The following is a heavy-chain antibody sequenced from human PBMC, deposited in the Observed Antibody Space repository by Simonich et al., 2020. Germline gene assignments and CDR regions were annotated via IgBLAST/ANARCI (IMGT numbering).Heavy chain of an antibody. J-gene: IGHJ4*02. CDR2: MNHNSGNT. CDR3: ARGRGGMSRGYVDY. Sequence: QVQLVQSGAEVKKPGASVKVSCKASGYTLTSYDINWGRQATGQGLEGMVWMNHNSGNTGYANKFQGRVTITRNTSISTAYMGLSSLRSEDTAVYYCARGRGGMSRGYVDYWGQGTLVTVSS. D-gene: IGHD2-15*01. CDR1: GYTLTSYD. V-gene: IGHV1-8*03.